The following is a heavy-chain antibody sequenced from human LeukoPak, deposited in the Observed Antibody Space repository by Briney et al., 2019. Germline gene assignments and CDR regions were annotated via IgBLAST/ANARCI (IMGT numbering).Heavy chain of an antibody. CDR1: GLTFRSYG. CDR2: IWYDGSNK. CDR3: ARDVLLWFGRGGWFDP. D-gene: IGHD3-10*01. V-gene: IGHV3-33*01. J-gene: IGHJ5*02. Sequence: GGSLRLSCAASGLTFRSYGMHWVRQAPGKGLEWVAVIWYDGSNKYYADSVKGRFTISRDNSKNTLYLQMNSLRAEDTAVYYCARDVLLWFGRGGWFDPWGQGTLVTVSS.